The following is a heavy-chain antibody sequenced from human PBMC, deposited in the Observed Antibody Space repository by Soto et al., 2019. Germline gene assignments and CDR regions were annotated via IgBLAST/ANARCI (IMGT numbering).Heavy chain of an antibody. CDR2: INPSGGST. V-gene: IGHV1-46*01. J-gene: IGHJ3*01. CDR1: GYTFTSYY. Sequence: ASVKVSCKASGYTFTSYYMHWVRQAPGQGLEWMGIINPSGGSTSYAQKFQGRVTMTRDTSTSTVYMELSSLRSEDTAVYYCARASRVVLRFFVWLPSGPDAFDFWGPGIMVTL. D-gene: IGHD3-9*01. CDR3: ARASRVVLRFFVWLPSGPDAFDF.